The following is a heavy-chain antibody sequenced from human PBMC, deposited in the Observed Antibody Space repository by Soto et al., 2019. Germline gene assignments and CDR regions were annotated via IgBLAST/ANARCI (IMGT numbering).Heavy chain of an antibody. Sequence: ASVKVSCKASGYTFTGYYINWVRQATGQGLEWMGWMNPNSGNTGYAQKFQGRVTMTRNTSISTAYMELSSLRSEDTAVYYCARGREEWLVDYYYYMDVWGKGTTVTVSS. CDR2: MNPNSGNT. CDR3: ARGREEWLVDYYYYMDV. J-gene: IGHJ6*03. V-gene: IGHV1-8*02. D-gene: IGHD5-12*01. CDR1: GYTFTGYY.